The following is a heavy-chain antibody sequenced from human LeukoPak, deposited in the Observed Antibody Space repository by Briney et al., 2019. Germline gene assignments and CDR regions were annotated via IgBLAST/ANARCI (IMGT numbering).Heavy chain of an antibody. CDR2: IYHSGST. J-gene: IGHJ4*02. D-gene: IGHD1-26*01. CDR1: GGSISSGGYY. Sequence: SQTLSLTCAVSGGSISSGGYYWSWIRQPPGKGLEWIGYIYHSGSTYYNPSHKSRVTISVDRSKNQFSLKLSSVTAADTAVYYCARGSYSGSYWFDYWGQGTLDTVSS. V-gene: IGHV4-30-2*01. CDR3: ARGSYSGSYWFDY.